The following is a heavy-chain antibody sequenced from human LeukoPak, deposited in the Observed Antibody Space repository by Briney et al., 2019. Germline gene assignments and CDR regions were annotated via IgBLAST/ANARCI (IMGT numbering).Heavy chain of an antibody. CDR3: AKPVSFVGFGDAFDI. D-gene: IGHD3-10*01. CDR2: ISSSGSTI. CDR1: GFTFSSYE. Sequence: PGGSLRLSCAASGFTFSSYEMNWVRQAPGKGLEWVSYISSSGSTIYYADSVKGRFTISRDNAKNSLYLQMNSLRAEDTAVYYCAKPVSFVGFGDAFDIWGQGTMVTVSS. J-gene: IGHJ3*02. V-gene: IGHV3-48*03.